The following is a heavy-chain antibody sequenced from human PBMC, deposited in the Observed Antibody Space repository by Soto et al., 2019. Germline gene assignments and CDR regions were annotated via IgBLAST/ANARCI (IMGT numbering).Heavy chain of an antibody. V-gene: IGHV4-31*01. Sequence: QVQLQESGPELVKPSQTLSLTCTVSGGSISSGGYYWSWIRQHPGKGLEWIGYIYYSGSTYYNPSLKSSVIISVDTSKNQFSLKLSSVTAADTAVYYCARDCVSFTMVRGVTHYGMDVWGQGTTVTVSS. CDR1: GGSISSGGYY. CDR2: IYYSGST. D-gene: IGHD3-10*01. J-gene: IGHJ6*02. CDR3: ARDCVSFTMVRGVTHYGMDV.